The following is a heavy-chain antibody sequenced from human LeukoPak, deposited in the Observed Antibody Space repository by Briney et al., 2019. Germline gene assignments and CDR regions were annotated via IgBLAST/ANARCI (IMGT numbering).Heavy chain of an antibody. CDR2: IHYSGST. J-gene: IGHJ4*02. CDR1: GGSIGSYY. V-gene: IGHV4-59*01. D-gene: IGHD6-13*01. Sequence: SETLSLTCTVSGGSIGSYYWNWIRQAPGKGLEWIGYIHYSGSTNHNPSLKSRVTISVDTSKNQFSLNLSSVTAADTAVYYCAGDSSWYAYWGQGTLVIVSS. CDR3: AGDSSWYAY.